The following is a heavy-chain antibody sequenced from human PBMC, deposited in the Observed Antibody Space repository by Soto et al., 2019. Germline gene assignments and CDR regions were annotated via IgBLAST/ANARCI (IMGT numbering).Heavy chain of an antibody. J-gene: IGHJ4*02. V-gene: IGHV3-21*01. Sequence: GGSLSLSCAASGFTFSSYSMNWVRQAPGKGLEWVSSISSSSSYIYYADSVKGRFTISRDNAKNSLYLQMNSLRAEDTAVYYVARVKQKLFSIDYWGQGTLVTVAA. CDR3: ARVKQKLFSIDY. D-gene: IGHD6-13*01. CDR2: ISSSSSYI. CDR1: GFTFSSYS.